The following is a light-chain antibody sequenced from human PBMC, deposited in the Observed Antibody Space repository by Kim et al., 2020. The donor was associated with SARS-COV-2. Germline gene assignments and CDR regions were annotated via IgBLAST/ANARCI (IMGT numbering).Light chain of an antibody. V-gene: IGLV3-21*04. CDR2: YDS. J-gene: IGLJ3*02. Sequence: SYELTQAPSVSVAPGKTARITCGGNNIGSKSVHWYQQKPGQAPVLVIYYDSDRPSGIPERFSGSNSGNTATLTISRFEAGDEADYYCQVWDSSSDHPVFGGGTQLTVL. CDR3: QVWDSSSDHPV. CDR1: NIGSKS.